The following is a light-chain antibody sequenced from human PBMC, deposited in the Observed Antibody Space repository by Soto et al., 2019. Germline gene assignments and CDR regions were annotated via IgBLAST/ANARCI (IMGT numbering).Light chain of an antibody. CDR3: CSYTVSGTYV. J-gene: IGLJ1*01. CDR2: AVS. CDR1: SSDVGGYNY. V-gene: IGLV2-14*01. Sequence: QSVLTRPAPVSGSPGQSITSSCTGTSSDVGGYNYVSWYQQHPGKAPKLMIYAVSNRPSGVSNRFSGSKSGNTATLTISGLQAEDEADYYCCSYTVSGTYVFGTGTKVTVL.